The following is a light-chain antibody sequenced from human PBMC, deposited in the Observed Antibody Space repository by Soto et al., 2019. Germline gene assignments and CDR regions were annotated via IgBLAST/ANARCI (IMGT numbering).Light chain of an antibody. V-gene: IGKV3-20*01. Sequence: EIVLTQSPGTLSLSPGERATLSCRASQSITSRYFAWYQQKPGQAPRLLIYGVSNRATGIPDRFSGSGSGTDFTLTISRLEPEDFAVYYCQQYNASPRTFGQGTKLESK. J-gene: IGKJ2*01. CDR3: QQYNASPRT. CDR2: GVS. CDR1: QSITSRY.